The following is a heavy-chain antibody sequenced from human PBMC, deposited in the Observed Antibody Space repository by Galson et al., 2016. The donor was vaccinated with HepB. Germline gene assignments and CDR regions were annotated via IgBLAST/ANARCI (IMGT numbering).Heavy chain of an antibody. D-gene: IGHD3-16*01. CDR1: GFSFSTSG. V-gene: IGHV3-23*01. CDR3: GKHGGFDY. J-gene: IGHJ4*02. Sequence: SLRLSCAASGFSFSTSGMSRVRQTPGRGLEWVSGITGSGTTTHYADSVKGRFTISRDNSKNTLYLYMNSLRAGDTAVYYCGKHGGFDYWGQGALVTVSS. CDR2: ITGSGTTT.